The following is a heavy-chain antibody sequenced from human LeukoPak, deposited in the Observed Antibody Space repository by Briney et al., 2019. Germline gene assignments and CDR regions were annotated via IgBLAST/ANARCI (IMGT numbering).Heavy chain of an antibody. V-gene: IGHV3-74*01. CDR2: INGDGSWT. Sequence: ETLSLTCTVSGGSVSSGSYYWMHWVRQAPGKGLVWVSHINGDGSWTTYADSVKGRFTISKDNAKNTVYLQMNNLRAEDTAVYYCVSFYETYWGRGTLVTVSS. J-gene: IGHJ4*02. D-gene: IGHD2-2*01. CDR3: VSFYETY. CDR1: GGSVSSGSYYW.